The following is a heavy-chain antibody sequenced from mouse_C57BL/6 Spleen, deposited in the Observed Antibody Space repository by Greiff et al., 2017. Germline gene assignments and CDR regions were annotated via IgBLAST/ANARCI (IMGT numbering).Heavy chain of an antibody. CDR2: IWRGGST. D-gene: IGHD2-3*01. J-gene: IGHJ4*01. Sequence: VQGVESGPGLVQPSQSLSITCTVSGFSLTSYGVHWVRQSPGKGLEWLGVIWRGGSTDYNAAFMSRLSITKDNSKSQVFFKMNSLQADDTAIYYCAKNRYEGGAMDYWGQGTSVTVSS. V-gene: IGHV2-5*01. CDR1: GFSLTSYG. CDR3: AKNRYEGGAMDY.